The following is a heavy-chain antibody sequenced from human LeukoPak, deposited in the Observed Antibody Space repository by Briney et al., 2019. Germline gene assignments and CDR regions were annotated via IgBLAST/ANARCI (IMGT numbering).Heavy chain of an antibody. V-gene: IGHV3-23*01. Sequence: PGGSLRLSCAASGFTVSSNYMSWVRQAPGKGLEWVSAMSGSGYYTYYVESVKGRFTISRDNSKNTLYLHMNSLRADDTAVYYCAKMEGQRLYDYCMDVWGRGTTVTVSS. CDR1: GFTVSSNY. D-gene: IGHD3-3*01. J-gene: IGHJ6*03. CDR2: MSGSGYYT. CDR3: AKMEGQRLYDYCMDV.